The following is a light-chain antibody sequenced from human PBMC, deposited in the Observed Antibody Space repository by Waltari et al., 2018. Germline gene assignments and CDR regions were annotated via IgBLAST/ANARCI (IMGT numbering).Light chain of an antibody. CDR3: QVWYIGSDHPYV. CDR2: GDT. V-gene: IGLV3-21*02. CDR1: DDGGKV. J-gene: IGLJ1*01. Sequence: SYVLTQPPSVSVAPGEPASISCGGIDDGGKVVYWYRQKPGQAPVLVVAGDTDRPSGIRERVSGSNSGNAATLTISRVEAGDEADYYCQVWYIGSDHPYVFGTGTKVTVL.